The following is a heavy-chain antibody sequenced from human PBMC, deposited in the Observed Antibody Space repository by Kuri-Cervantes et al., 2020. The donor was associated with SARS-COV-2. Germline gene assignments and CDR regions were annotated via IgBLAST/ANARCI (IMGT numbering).Heavy chain of an antibody. CDR3: ARGPAPYYYYRDV. J-gene: IGHJ6*03. CDR1: GGSISSSSYY. V-gene: IGHV4-39*07. Sequence: ESLKISCTVSGGSISSSSYYWGWIRQPPGKGLEWIGSIYDSGSTYYNPSLKSRVTISVDTSMTQFSLKLSSVTAADTAVYYCARGPAPYYYYRDVWGKGTTVTVSS. CDR2: IYDSGST.